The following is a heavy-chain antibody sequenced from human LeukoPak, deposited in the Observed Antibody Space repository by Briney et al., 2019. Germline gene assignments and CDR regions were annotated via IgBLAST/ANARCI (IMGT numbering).Heavy chain of an antibody. CDR3: ARRLTQYDCFDP. J-gene: IGHJ5*02. CDR2: TYYRSTVYN. Sequence: SQTLSLTCAISGDSVSSNSVTWNWIRQSPSRGLEWLGRTYYRSTVYNDYAVSVRGRITVNPDTSKNLFSLHLNSVTPEDTAVYYCARRLTQYDCFDPWGQGILVTVSS. D-gene: IGHD2-2*01. CDR1: GDSVSSNSVT. V-gene: IGHV6-1*01.